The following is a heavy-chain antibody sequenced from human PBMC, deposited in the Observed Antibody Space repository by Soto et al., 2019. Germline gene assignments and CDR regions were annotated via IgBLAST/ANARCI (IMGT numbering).Heavy chain of an antibody. Sequence: SETLSLTCTVSGGSISSYYWSWTRQPPGKGLEWIGHIYYSGSTNYNPSLKSRVTISVDTSKNQFSLKLSSVTAADTAVYYCARDYGSGSYLKLNWFDPWGQGTLVTVSS. V-gene: IGHV4-59*01. J-gene: IGHJ5*02. D-gene: IGHD3-10*01. CDR3: ARDYGSGSYLKLNWFDP. CDR1: GGSISSYY. CDR2: IYYSGST.